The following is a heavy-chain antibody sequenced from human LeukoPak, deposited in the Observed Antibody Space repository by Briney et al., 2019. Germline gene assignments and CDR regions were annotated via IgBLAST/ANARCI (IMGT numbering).Heavy chain of an antibody. V-gene: IGHV3-30*14. J-gene: IGHJ6*02. CDR1: GFTFSNSA. CDR2: ISFDGSNK. D-gene: IGHD2-21*01. CDR3: ARAVGCGGGYGSSAWGYYYYGMNV. Sequence: GGSLRLSCAASGFTFSNSAMLWVRQAPGKGLEWVAVISFDGSNKYYADSVKGRFSISRDNSKNKLFLQMNSRRAEDTAVYYCARAVGCGGGYGSSAWGYYYYGMNVWGQGTTVTVSS.